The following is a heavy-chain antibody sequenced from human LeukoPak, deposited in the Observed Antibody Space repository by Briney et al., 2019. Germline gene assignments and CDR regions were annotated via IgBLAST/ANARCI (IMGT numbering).Heavy chain of an antibody. D-gene: IGHD5-12*01. CDR2: INPSGGST. J-gene: IGHJ6*04. CDR3: ARGGGGYDHYYVMDD. V-gene: IGHV1-46*01. CDR1: GYTFTSYY. Sequence: ASVKVSCKASGYTFTSYYMHWVRQAPGQGLEWMGIINPSGGSTSYAQKFQGRVTMTRDTSTSTVYMELSSLRSEDTAVYYCARGGGGYDHYYVMDDWGKGTTVTVSS.